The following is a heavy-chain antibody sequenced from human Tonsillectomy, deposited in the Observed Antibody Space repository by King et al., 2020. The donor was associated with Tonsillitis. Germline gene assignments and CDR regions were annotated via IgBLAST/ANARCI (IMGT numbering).Heavy chain of an antibody. J-gene: IGHJ3*02. V-gene: IGHV4-39*07. D-gene: IGHD3-10*01. CDR3: ARHRTYYYGSVYAFDI. CDR1: GGSITSSSYY. CDR2: IYYSRRT. Sequence: LQLQESGPGLVKPSEPLSPTCTVSGGSITSSSYYWGWIRQPPGKGLEWIGSIYYSRRTYYTPSLKSRVTISVDTSKNPFSLKLSSVTAADTAVYYCARHRTYYYGSVYAFDIWGQGTMVTVSS.